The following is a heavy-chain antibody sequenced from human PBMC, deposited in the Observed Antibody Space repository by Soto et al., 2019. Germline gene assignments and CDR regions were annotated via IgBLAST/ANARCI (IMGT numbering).Heavy chain of an antibody. CDR1: GDSFSYYA. J-gene: IGHJ4*02. Sequence: SETLSLTCSVSGDSFSYYAWVWIRQPPGKGLEWIGSISKSGSANHNPYLKSRVTMSIDMAKNQFSLKLSSVTAADTAVYFCARDLSGSLDYWGQGTLVTVSS. CDR2: ISKSGSA. V-gene: IGHV4-59*01. CDR3: ARDLSGSLDY. D-gene: IGHD1-26*01.